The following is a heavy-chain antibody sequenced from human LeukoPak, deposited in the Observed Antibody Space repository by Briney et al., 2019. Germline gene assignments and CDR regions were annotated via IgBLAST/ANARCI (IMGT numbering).Heavy chain of an antibody. CDR3: ARGRPFVIRGVDWFDP. CDR1: GYSISSGYY. Sequence: PSETLSLICSVSGYSISSGYYWTWIRQPPGKGLEWIGEINHSGSTNYNPSLKSRVTISVDTSKNQFSLKLSSVTAADTAVYYCARGRPFVIRGVDWFDPWGQGTLVTVSS. CDR2: INHSGST. V-gene: IGHV4-38-2*02. J-gene: IGHJ5*02. D-gene: IGHD3-10*01.